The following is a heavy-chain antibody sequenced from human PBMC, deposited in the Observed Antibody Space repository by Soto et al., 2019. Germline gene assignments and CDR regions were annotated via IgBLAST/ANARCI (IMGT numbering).Heavy chain of an antibody. V-gene: IGHV4-30-2*01. CDR2: IYHSGST. CDR1: GGSISSGGYS. J-gene: IGHJ4*02. CDR3: AREDDFWSGYFPN. Sequence: SETLSLTCAVSGGSISSGGYSWSWIRQPPGKGLEWIGYIYHSGSTYYNPSLKSRVTISVDRSKNQFSLKLSSVTAADTAVYYCAREDDFWSGYFPNWGQGTLVTVYS. D-gene: IGHD3-3*01.